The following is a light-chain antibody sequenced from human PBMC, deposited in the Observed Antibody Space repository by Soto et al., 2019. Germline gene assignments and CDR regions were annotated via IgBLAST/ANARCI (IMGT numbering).Light chain of an antibody. J-gene: IGKJ1*01. CDR3: QQYNAYSPWT. Sequence: DIQMTQSPSSLSASVGDRVTITCRASQSISTYLNWYQHKPGKAPKLLMHAASSLDRGVPSRFSGSGSGTDFTLTISSLQPEDFATYYCQQYNAYSPWTFGQGTKVEIK. CDR1: QSISTY. V-gene: IGKV1-39*01. CDR2: AAS.